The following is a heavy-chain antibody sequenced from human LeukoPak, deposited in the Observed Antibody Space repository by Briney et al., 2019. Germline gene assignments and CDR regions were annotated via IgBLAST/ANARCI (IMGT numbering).Heavy chain of an antibody. CDR1: GFKFDDYG. D-gene: IGHD2-8*01. V-gene: IGHV3-20*04. CDR2: ISWNGGNT. J-gene: IGHJ4*02. Sequence: GGSLRLSCAASGFKFDDYGMSWVRQAPGKGLEWVSGISWNGGNTGYADSVKGRYTISRDNAKNSLFLQVNSLRADDTAFYYCAREGIYCVNGVCYLDYWGQGTLVTVSS. CDR3: AREGIYCVNGVCYLDY.